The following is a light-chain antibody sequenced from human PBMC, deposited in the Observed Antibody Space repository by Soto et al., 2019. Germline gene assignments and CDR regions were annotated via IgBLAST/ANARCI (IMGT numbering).Light chain of an antibody. J-gene: IGLJ1*01. V-gene: IGLV1-47*01. CDR1: SSNIGSNY. CDR2: RNN. Sequence: QSVLTQPPSASGTPGQRVTISCSGSSSNIGSNYVYWYQQLPGTAPKLLIYRNNQRPSGVPDQFSGSKSGTSASLAISGLRSEDEADYYCAAWDDRVYVFGTGTKVTVL. CDR3: AAWDDRVYV.